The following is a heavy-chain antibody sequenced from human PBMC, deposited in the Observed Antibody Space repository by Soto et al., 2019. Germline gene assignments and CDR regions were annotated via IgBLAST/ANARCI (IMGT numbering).Heavy chain of an antibody. D-gene: IGHD1-7*01. Sequence: EVQLVESGGVVVQPGGSLRLSCAASGFTFDDYTMHWVRQAPGKGLEWVSLISWDGGSTYYADSVKGRFTISRDNSKNSLYLQMNILRTEDTALYYCSKDILPLVLELPYYWGQGTLVTVSS. CDR3: SKDILPLVLELPYY. CDR1: GFTFDDYT. J-gene: IGHJ4*02. CDR2: ISWDGGST. V-gene: IGHV3-43*01.